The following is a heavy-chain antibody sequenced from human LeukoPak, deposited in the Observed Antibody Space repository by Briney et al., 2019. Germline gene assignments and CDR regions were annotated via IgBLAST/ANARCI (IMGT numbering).Heavy chain of an antibody. J-gene: IGHJ6*02. V-gene: IGHV3-66*01. CDR1: GFTFSSYA. Sequence: GGSLRLSCAASGFTFSSYAMSWVRQAPGKGLEWVSVIYSGGSTYYADSVKGRFTISRDNSKNTLYLQMNSLRAGDTAVYYCARDAGSSLYYGMDVWGQGTTVTVSS. CDR2: IYSGGST. CDR3: ARDAGSSLYYGMDV. D-gene: IGHD1-26*01.